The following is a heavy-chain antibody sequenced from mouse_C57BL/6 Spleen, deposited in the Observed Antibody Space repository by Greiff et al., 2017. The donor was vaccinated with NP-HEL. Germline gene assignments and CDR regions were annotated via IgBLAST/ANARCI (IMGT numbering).Heavy chain of an antibody. CDR2: ISSGGSYT. V-gene: IGHV5-6*01. J-gene: IGHJ2*01. Sequence: EVQLVESGGDLVKPGGSLKLSCAASGFTFSSYGMSWVRQTPDKRLEWVATISSGGSYTYYPDSVKGRFTISRDNAKNTLYLQMSSLKSEDTAMYYCARHDDYGNSYIDYWGQGTTLTVSS. D-gene: IGHD2-1*01. CDR3: ARHDDYGNSYIDY. CDR1: GFTFSSYG.